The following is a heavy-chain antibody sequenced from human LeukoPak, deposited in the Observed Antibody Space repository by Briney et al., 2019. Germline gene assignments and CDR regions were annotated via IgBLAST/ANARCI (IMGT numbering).Heavy chain of an antibody. J-gene: IGHJ4*02. CDR1: GFTFSDVW. D-gene: IGHD1-26*01. Sequence: GGSLRLSCAASGFTFSDVWMSWVRQAPGVGLEWIGRIRSKTHGGTTDYAAPVKGRFSISRDDSKNTLYLQMNSLKTEDTAVYYCATEGSSPKYFDFWGQGTLVTVSS. CDR3: ATEGSSPKYFDF. CDR2: IRSKTHGGTT. V-gene: IGHV3-15*01.